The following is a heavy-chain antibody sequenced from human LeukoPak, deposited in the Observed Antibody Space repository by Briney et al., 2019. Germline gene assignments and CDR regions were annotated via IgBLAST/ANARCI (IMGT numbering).Heavy chain of an antibody. CDR1: GFTFSSYG. D-gene: IGHD2-2*01. CDR3: ARAPYCSSTSCYWFDP. J-gene: IGHJ5*02. Sequence: GRSLRLSCAASGFTFSSYGMHWVRQAPGKGLEWVAVIWYDGSNKYYADSVKGRFTISRDNSKNTLYLQMNSLRAEDTAVYYCARAPYCSSTSCYWFDPWGQGTLVTVSS. V-gene: IGHV3-33*01. CDR2: IWYDGSNK.